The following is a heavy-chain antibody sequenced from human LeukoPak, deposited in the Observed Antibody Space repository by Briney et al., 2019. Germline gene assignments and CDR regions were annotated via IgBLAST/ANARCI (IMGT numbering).Heavy chain of an antibody. Sequence: PGGSLRLSCAASGFTFSSYSMNWVRQAPGKGLEWVSSISSSSGYIYYADSVKGRFTISRDNAKNSLYLQMNSLRAEDTAVYYCARAYCSGGNCYRNFDYWGQGTLVTVSS. CDR3: ARAYCSGGNCYRNFDY. CDR2: ISSSSGYI. D-gene: IGHD2-15*01. V-gene: IGHV3-21*01. J-gene: IGHJ4*02. CDR1: GFTFSSYS.